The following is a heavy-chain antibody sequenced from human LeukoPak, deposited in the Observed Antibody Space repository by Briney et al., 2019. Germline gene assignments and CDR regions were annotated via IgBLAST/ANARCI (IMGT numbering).Heavy chain of an antibody. J-gene: IGHJ4*02. CDR1: GFTFGDYA. D-gene: IGHD4-17*01. Sequence: GGSLRLSCTASGFTFGDYAMSWFRQAPGKGLEWVGFIRSKAYGGTTEYAASVKGRFTISRDDSKSIAYLQMNSLKTEDTAVYYCTRAAYGEDTDYWGQGTLVTVSS. CDR3: TRAAYGEDTDY. CDR2: IRSKAYGGTT. V-gene: IGHV3-49*03.